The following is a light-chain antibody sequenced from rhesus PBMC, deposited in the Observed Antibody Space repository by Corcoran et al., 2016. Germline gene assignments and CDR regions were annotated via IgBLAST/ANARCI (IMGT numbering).Light chain of an antibody. V-gene: IGKV1-25*01. Sequence: DIQMTQSPSSLSASVGDRVTITCRASQGITNDLAWYQQKPGETPKLLIYEASSLQSGIPSRFSGSGSGTDVTLTISSLQSEDVATYYCQHYYSTPPTFGQGTKVEIK. J-gene: IGKJ1*01. CDR1: QGITND. CDR3: QHYYSTPPT. CDR2: EAS.